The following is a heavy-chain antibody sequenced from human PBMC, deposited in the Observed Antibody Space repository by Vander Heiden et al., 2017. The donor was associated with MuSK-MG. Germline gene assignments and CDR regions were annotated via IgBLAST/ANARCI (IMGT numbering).Heavy chain of an antibody. CDR3: ARDPQGPVVTQYYFDY. D-gene: IGHD2-15*01. Sequence: EVQLVESGGGLVKPGGSLRLSCAASGFTFSSYSMNWVRQAPGKGLEWVSSISSSSSYIYYADSVKGRFTISRDNAKNSRYLKMNSMRAEDTAVYYCARDPQGPVVTQYYFDYWGQGTLVTVSS. CDR1: GFTFSSYS. V-gene: IGHV3-21*03. J-gene: IGHJ4*02. CDR2: ISSSSSYI.